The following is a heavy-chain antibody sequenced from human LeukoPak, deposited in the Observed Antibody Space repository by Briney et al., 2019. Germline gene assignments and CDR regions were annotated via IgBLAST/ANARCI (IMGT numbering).Heavy chain of an antibody. V-gene: IGHV4-34*01. Sequence: SETLSLTCAVYGGSFSGYYWSWIRQPPGKGLEWIGEINHSGSTNYNPSLKSRVTISVDTSKNQVSLKLSSVTAADTAVYYCARGTSSSRGRPGSYGMDVWGQGTTVTVSS. D-gene: IGHD6-13*01. CDR1: GGSFSGYY. CDR3: ARGTSSSRGRPGSYGMDV. CDR2: INHSGST. J-gene: IGHJ6*02.